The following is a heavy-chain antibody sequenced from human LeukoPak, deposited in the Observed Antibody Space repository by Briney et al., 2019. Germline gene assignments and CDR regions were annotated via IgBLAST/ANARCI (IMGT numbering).Heavy chain of an antibody. J-gene: IGHJ4*02. V-gene: IGHV3-21*01. CDR2: ISSSSSYI. Sequence: GGSPRLSCAASGFTFSSYSMNWVRQAPGKGLEWVSSISSSSSYIYYADSVKGRYTISRDNAKKSLYLTMNSLRAEDTAVYYCEVLACSSSQAGIDYWGQGTLVTVSS. D-gene: IGHD6-13*01. CDR1: GFTFSSYS. CDR3: EVLACSSSQAGIDY.